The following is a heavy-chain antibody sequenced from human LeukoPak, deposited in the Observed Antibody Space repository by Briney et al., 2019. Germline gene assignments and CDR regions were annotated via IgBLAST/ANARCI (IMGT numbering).Heavy chain of an antibody. D-gene: IGHD5-18*01. CDR2: TSSSSSYI. CDR3: ARNKKGDRYTYGHDY. J-gene: IGHJ4*02. V-gene: IGHV3-21*01. Sequence: GGSLRLSCAASGFTFSSYSMNWVRQAPGKGLEWVSSTSSSSSYIYYADSVKGRFTISRDNAKNSLYLQMNSLRAEDTAVYYCARNKKGDRYTYGHDYWGQGTLVTVSS. CDR1: GFTFSSYS.